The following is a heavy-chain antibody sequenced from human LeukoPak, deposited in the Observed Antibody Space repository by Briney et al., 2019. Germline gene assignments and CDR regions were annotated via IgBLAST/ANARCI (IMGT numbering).Heavy chain of an antibody. Sequence: SETLSLTCTVSGGSISSGSYYWSWIRQPAGKGLEWIGRIYTSGSTNYNPSLKSRVTISVDTSKNQFSLKLSSVTAADTAVYYCARGGGVIIIRPFDYWGQGTRVTVSS. CDR2: IYTSGST. CDR1: GGSISSGSYY. D-gene: IGHD3-10*01. V-gene: IGHV4-61*02. J-gene: IGHJ4*02. CDR3: ARGGGVIIIRPFDY.